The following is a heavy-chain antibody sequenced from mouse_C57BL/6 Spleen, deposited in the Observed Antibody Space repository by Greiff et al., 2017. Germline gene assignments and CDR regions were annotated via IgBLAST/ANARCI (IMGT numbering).Heavy chain of an antibody. CDR2: IDPSDSET. V-gene: IGHV1-52*01. Sequence: QVQLQQPGAELVRPGSSVKLSCKASGYTFTSYWMHWVKQRPIQGLEWIGNIDPSDSETHYNQKFKDKATLTVDKSSSTAYMQLSSLTSEDSAVYYCARAREITTVVATDFDYWGQGTTLTVSS. CDR1: GYTFTSYW. J-gene: IGHJ2*01. CDR3: ARAREITTVVATDFDY. D-gene: IGHD1-1*01.